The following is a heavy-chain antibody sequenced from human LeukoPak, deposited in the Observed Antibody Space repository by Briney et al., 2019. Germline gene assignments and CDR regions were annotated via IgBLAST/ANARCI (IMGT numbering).Heavy chain of an antibody. J-gene: IGHJ4*02. CDR2: IWYDGSHK. V-gene: IGHV3-33*01. CDR3: ARAELSKDAVTGATCRY. Sequence: GGSLRLSCTPSGFTFRSYGMHWVRQAPGRGLEWVAVIWYDGSHKYYGDSVKDRFTISRDNSKNTLYLQMNSVRADDTAVYYCARAELSKDAVTGATCRYWGQGTLVTVST. CDR1: GFTFRSYG. D-gene: IGHD2-8*02.